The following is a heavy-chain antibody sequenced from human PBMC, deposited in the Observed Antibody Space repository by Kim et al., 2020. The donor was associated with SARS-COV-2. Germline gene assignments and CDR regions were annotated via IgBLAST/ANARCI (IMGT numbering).Heavy chain of an antibody. J-gene: IGHJ5*02. CDR3: ARRHYGRYFDWLYDWFDP. V-gene: IGHV5-51*01. CDR2: IYPGDSDT. D-gene: IGHD3-9*01. CDR1: GYSFTSYW. Sequence: GESLKISCKGSGYSFTSYWIGWVRQMPGEGLEWMGIIYPGDSDTRYSPSFQGQVTISADKSISTAYLQWSSLKASDTAIYYCARRHYGRYFDWLYDWFDPWCQGTLVTVSS.